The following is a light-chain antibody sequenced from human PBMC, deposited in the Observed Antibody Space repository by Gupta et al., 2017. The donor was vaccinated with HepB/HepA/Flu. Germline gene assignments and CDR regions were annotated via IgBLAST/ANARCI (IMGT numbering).Light chain of an antibody. CDR2: AAS. Sequence: DIQMTQSPSSLSASVGDRVTTTCRASQSISRYLNWYKQKPGQAPKLLIYAASRWQSGVPSRFSGSGSGTEFTLTSNRRQAEDCATYYWQHSYSTWTFGQGTKVEIK. J-gene: IGKJ1*01. V-gene: IGKV1-39*01. CDR1: QSISRY. CDR3: QHSYSTWT.